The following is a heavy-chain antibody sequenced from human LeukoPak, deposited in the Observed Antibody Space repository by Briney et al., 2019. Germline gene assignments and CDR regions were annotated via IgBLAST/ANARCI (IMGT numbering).Heavy chain of an antibody. D-gene: IGHD2-2*01. Sequence: PSQTLSLTCTVSGGSISSGSYYWSWIRQPAGKGLEWIGRIYTSGSTNYNPSLKSRVTISVDTSKNQFSLKLSSVTAADTAVYYCARVLGYCSSTSCSPGPWEGDYWYFDLWGRGTLVTVSS. CDR1: GGSISSGSYY. CDR2: IYTSGST. V-gene: IGHV4-61*02. J-gene: IGHJ2*01. CDR3: ARVLGYCSSTSCSPGPWEGDYWYFDL.